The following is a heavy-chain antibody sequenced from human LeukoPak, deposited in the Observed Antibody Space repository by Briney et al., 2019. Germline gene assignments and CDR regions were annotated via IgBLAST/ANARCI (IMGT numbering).Heavy chain of an antibody. CDR1: GFTFSSYA. D-gene: IGHD6-13*01. J-gene: IGHJ4*02. CDR2: IASDGRDK. V-gene: IGHV3-30*18. Sequence: PGGSLRLSCAASGFTFSSYAMHWVRQAPGRGLEWVAVIASDGRDKHCTDSVKGRFTISRDNSKNTLYLQTNSLRAEDTAVYFCAKDSKVGAADYYFDYWGQGTLVTVSS. CDR3: AKDSKVGAADYYFDY.